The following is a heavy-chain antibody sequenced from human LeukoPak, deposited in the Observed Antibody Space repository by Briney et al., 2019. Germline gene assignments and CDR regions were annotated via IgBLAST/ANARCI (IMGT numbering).Heavy chain of an antibody. CDR3: ARRHGSGSLPYYFDY. CDR1: GFTFSSYS. V-gene: IGHV3-21*01. Sequence: GGSLRLSCAASGFTFSSYSMNWVRQAPEKGLEWVSSISSSSSYIYYADSVKGRFTISRDNAKNSLYLQMNSLRAEDTAVYYCARRHGSGSLPYYFDYWGQGTLVTVSS. CDR2: ISSSSSYI. J-gene: IGHJ4*02. D-gene: IGHD3-10*01.